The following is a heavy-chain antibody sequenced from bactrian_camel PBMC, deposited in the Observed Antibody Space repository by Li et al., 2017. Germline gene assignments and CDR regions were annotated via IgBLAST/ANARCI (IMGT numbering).Heavy chain of an antibody. CDR1: GFTFSSYD. Sequence: VQLVESGGGLVQPGGSLRLSCGASGFTFSSYDMNWVRQAPGKGLEWVSGIDSGGGRTYYADSVKGRFTISRDNAKNMVYLQMNSLNSEDTALYYCVVAFGYWGQGTQVTVS. CDR3: VVAFGY. D-gene: IGHD2*01. V-gene: IGHV3S40*01. J-gene: IGHJ6*01. CDR2: IDSGGGRT.